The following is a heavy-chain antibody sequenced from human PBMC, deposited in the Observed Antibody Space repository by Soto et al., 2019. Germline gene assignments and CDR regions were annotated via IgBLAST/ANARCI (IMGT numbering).Heavy chain of an antibody. J-gene: IGHJ5*02. V-gene: IGHV4-39*01. CDR1: GGSISSSSYY. CDR2: IYYSGST. CDR3: ARHVVQSLTIFGVVIKGENWFDP. Sequence: SETLSLTCTVSGGSISSSSYYWGWIRQPPGKGLEWIGSIYYSGSTYYNPSLKSRVTISVDTSKNQFSLKLSSVTAADTAVYYCARHVVQSLTIFGVVIKGENWFDPWGQGTLVTVSS. D-gene: IGHD3-3*01.